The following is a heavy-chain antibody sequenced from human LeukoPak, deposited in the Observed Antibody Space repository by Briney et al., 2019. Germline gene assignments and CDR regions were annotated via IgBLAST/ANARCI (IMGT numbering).Heavy chain of an antibody. D-gene: IGHD2-2*01. CDR2: IYYSGST. CDR3: ARANSGPAAYFDD. Sequence: SQTLSLTCTVSGGSISSGGYYWSWIRQHPGKGLEWIRYIYYSGSTYYNPSLRSRSIISEDTSKNQFSLKLSSVTVADTAVYYCARANSGPAAYFDDWGQGTLVTVSS. CDR1: GGSISSGGYY. J-gene: IGHJ4*02. V-gene: IGHV4-31*03.